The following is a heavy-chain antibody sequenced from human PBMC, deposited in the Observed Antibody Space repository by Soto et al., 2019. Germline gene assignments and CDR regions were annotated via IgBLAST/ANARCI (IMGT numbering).Heavy chain of an antibody. J-gene: IGHJ6*02. CDR1: GYSFTSYW. CDR3: AGGGVRGVITRTRDYYGMDV. V-gene: IGHV5-51*01. D-gene: IGHD3-10*01. CDR2: INPGDSDT. Sequence: GESLKISCKGSGYSFTSYWIGWVRQMPGKGLEWMGIINPGDSDTRYSPSFQGQVTISADKSFSTAYLQWSSLKASDTAMYYCAGGGVRGVITRTRDYYGMDVWGQGTTVTVSS.